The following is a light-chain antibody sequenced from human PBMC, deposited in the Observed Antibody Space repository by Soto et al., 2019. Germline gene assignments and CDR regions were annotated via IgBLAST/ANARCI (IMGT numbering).Light chain of an antibody. CDR3: QQSYRTSRT. J-gene: IGKJ1*01. Sequence: DIQMTQSPSSLSASVGDRVTITCRASQSISSYLNWYHHEPGKAPKLLIYAASSLQSGVPSRFSGSGSGTDFTLTISSLQPEDFATYYCQQSYRTSRTFGQGTKV. CDR1: QSISSY. CDR2: AAS. V-gene: IGKV1-39*01.